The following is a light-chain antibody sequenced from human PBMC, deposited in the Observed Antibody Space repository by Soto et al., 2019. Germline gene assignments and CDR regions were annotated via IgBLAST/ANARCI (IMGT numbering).Light chain of an antibody. CDR3: LQDYNYPRT. J-gene: IGKJ1*01. CDR1: ETISHY. V-gene: IGKV1-39*01. Sequence: IHMTQSPSSLSASVGDRVTLTCRASETISHYLNWYQQKPGKAPKLLIYGASKLQSGVPSRFSVSGSGTDFTLTIASLQAEDFATYYCLQDYNYPRTFGQGTKVDIK. CDR2: GAS.